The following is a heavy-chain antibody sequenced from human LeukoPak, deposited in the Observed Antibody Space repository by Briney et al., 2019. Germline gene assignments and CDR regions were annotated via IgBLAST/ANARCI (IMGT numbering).Heavy chain of an antibody. J-gene: IGHJ6*03. Sequence: PSETLSLTRAVYGGSFSGYYWSWIRQPPGKGLEWIGEINHSGSNNYNPSLKSRVTISVDTSKNQFSLKLSSVTAADTAVYYCARTPPGIAVAGTRAAYYYYMDVWGKGTTVTVSS. V-gene: IGHV4-34*01. D-gene: IGHD6-19*01. CDR2: INHSGSN. CDR3: ARTPPGIAVAGTRAAYYYYMDV. CDR1: GGSFSGYY.